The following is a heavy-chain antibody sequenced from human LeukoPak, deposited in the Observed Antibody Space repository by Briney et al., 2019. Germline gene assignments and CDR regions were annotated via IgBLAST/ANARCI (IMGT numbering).Heavy chain of an antibody. CDR1: GYTFTSYY. CDR2: INTSGGST. V-gene: IGHV1-46*01. Sequence: ASVKVSCKASGYTFTSYYMHWVRHAPGQGLEWMGIINTSGGSTSYAQKFQAGVTMTRDTSTSTVYMELSSLRSEDTAVYYCARDLRIAVAGTFGEYYYYGMDVWGQGTTVTVSS. J-gene: IGHJ6*02. CDR3: ARDLRIAVAGTFGEYYYYGMDV. D-gene: IGHD6-19*01.